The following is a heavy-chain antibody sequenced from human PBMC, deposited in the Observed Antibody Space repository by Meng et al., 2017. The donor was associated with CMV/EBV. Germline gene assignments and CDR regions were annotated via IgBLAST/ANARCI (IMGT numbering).Heavy chain of an antibody. CDR3: AKDSGHSNTKQDY. J-gene: IGHJ4*02. Sequence: ASGFTFSSYAVTWVRQAPGKELEWVSGLSGSGGTVHYADSVEGRFIISRDNSKNTVYLQMSSLRVEDTALYYCAKDSGHSNTKQDYWGQGTLVTVSS. V-gene: IGHV3-23*01. CDR2: LSGSGGTV. CDR1: GFTFSSYA. D-gene: IGHD6-13*01.